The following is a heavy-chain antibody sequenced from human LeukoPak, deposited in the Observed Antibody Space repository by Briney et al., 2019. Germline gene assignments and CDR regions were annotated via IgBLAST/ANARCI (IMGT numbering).Heavy chain of an antibody. Sequence: VTSVKVSCKASGYTFTSYDINRVRQATGQGLEWMGWMNPNSGNTGYAQKFQGRVTMTRNTSISTAYMELSSLRSEDTAVYYCAAGDGYCSSTSCYVTYGMDVWGQGTTVTVSS. J-gene: IGHJ6*02. D-gene: IGHD2-2*01. V-gene: IGHV1-8*01. CDR1: GYTFTSYD. CDR2: MNPNSGNT. CDR3: AAGDGYCSSTSCYVTYGMDV.